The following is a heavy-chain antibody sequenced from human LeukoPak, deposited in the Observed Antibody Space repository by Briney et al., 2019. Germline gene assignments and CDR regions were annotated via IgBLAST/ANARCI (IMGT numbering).Heavy chain of an antibody. D-gene: IGHD5-12*01. CDR3: ARDTYDYYFNP. V-gene: IGHV4-59*11. J-gene: IGHJ5*02. Sequence: KPSETLSLTCTVSGDSISSHYWNWIRQPPGEGLEWIGCVHYSGITYYNPSLKSRVAISVDTSKKQFSLILNSVTAADTAVYYCARDTYDYYFNPWGQGTLVTVSS. CDR1: GDSISSHY. CDR2: VHYSGIT.